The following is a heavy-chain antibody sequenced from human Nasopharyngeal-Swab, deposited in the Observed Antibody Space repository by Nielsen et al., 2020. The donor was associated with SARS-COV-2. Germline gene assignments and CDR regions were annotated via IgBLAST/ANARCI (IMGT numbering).Heavy chain of an antibody. D-gene: IGHD6-6*01. CDR3: ARLIAAPRGNWFDP. V-gene: IGHV7-4-1*02. CDR2: INTKTGNP. Sequence: WVRQAPGQGLEWMGRINTKTGNPTNAQGFTGGFVFSLDTSVSTAYLQISSLKAEDTAVYYCARLIAAPRGNWFDPWGQGTLVTVSS. J-gene: IGHJ5*02.